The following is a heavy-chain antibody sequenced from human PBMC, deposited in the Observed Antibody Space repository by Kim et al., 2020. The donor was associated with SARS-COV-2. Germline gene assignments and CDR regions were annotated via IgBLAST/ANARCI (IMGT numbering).Heavy chain of an antibody. CDR2: ISWDGGST. CDR1: GFTFDDYT. D-gene: IGHD1-26*01. CDR3: AKEGWELRLFGAFDI. J-gene: IGHJ3*02. Sequence: GGSLRLSCAASGFTFDDYTMHWVRQAPGKGLEWVSLISWDGGSTYYADSVKGRFTISRDNSKNSLYLQMNSLRTEDTALYYCAKEGWELRLFGAFDIWGQGTMVTVSS. V-gene: IGHV3-43*01.